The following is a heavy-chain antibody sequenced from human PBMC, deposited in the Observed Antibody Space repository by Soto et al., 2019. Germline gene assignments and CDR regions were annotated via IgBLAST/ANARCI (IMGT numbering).Heavy chain of an antibody. CDR1: GFTFSSYS. V-gene: IGHV3-48*01. J-gene: IGHJ4*02. CDR2: ISSSSSTI. D-gene: IGHD1-1*01. Sequence: EVQLVESGGGLVQPGGSLRLSCAASGFTFSSYSMNWVRQAPGKGLEWVSYISSSSSTIYYADSVNGRFTISRDNAKNSLYCDMKGLRAEGTALYYCAREGGYLSYWGQGTLVTVSS. CDR3: AREGGYLSY.